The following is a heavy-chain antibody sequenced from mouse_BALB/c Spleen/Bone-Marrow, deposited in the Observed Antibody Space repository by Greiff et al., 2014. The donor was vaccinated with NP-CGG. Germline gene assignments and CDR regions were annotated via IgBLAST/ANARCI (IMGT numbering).Heavy chain of an antibody. Sequence: EVQLQQSGPELVKPGASVKMSCKASGYTFTSYVMHWVKQKPEQGLEWIGFINPFNGGAKYNEKFRGKATLTSDKSSSTAYMELSSLTAEDSAVYYWAGPAWFAYWGRGTLVTVSA. CDR3: AGPAWFAY. CDR1: GYTFTSYV. CDR2: INPFNGGA. V-gene: IGHV1-14*01. J-gene: IGHJ3*01.